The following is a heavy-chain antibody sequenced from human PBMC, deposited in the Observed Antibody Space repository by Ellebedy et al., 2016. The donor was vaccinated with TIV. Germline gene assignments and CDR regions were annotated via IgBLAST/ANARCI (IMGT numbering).Heavy chain of an antibody. CDR2: IDWDDDK. D-gene: IGHD3-22*01. V-gene: IGHV2-70*11. CDR3: ARIFYYDSSGYRNPLDY. Sequence: SGPTLVKPTQTLTLTCTFSGFSLSTSGMCVSWIRQPPGKALEWLARIDWDDDKYYSTSLKTRLTISKDTSKNQVVLTMTNMDPVDTATYYCARIFYYDSSGYRNPLDYWGQGTLVTVSS. J-gene: IGHJ4*02. CDR1: GFSLSTSGMC.